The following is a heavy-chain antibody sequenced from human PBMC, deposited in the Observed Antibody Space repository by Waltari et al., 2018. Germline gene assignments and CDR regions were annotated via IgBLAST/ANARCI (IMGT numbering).Heavy chain of an antibody. Sequence: QVQLVQSGAEVKKPGASVKVSCKASGYTFTGYYMHWVRQAPGQGLEWMGWINPNRGCTNYAQKFQGRVTMTRETSISTAYMELSRLRSDDTAVYYCARVLHDSSGYYYVSFDYWGQGTLVTVSS. CDR2: INPNRGCT. CDR1: GYTFTGYY. J-gene: IGHJ4*02. CDR3: ARVLHDSSGYYYVSFDY. V-gene: IGHV1-2*02. D-gene: IGHD3-22*01.